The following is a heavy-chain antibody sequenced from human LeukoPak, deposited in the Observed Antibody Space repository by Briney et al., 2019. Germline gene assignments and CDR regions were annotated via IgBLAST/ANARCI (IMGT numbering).Heavy chain of an antibody. CDR1: GYTFTSYY. J-gene: IGHJ4*02. CDR2: INPSGGST. Sequence: ASVKVSCKASGYTFTSYYMHWVRQAPGQGLERMGIINPSGGSTSYAQKFQGRVTMTRDMSTSTVYMELSSLRSEDTAVYYCARVRWFGELLYDYWGQGTLVTVSS. V-gene: IGHV1-46*01. CDR3: ARVRWFGELLYDY. D-gene: IGHD3-10*01.